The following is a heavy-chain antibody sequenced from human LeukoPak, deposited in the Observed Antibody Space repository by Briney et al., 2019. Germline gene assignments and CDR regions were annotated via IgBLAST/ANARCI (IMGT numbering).Heavy chain of an antibody. J-gene: IGHJ6*03. CDR1: GGSISSYY. Sequence: PSETLSLTCTVSGGSISSYYWSWIRQPAGKGLEWIGRIYTSGSTNYNPSLKSRVIISVDTSKNQLALNLSSVTAADTAVYYCARALYGSASNNYYMDVWGKGTTVTVSS. CDR2: IYTSGST. D-gene: IGHD3-10*01. CDR3: ARALYGSASNNYYMDV. V-gene: IGHV4-4*07.